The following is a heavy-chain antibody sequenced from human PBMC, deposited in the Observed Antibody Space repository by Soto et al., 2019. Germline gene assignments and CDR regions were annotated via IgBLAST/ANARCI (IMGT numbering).Heavy chain of an antibody. D-gene: IGHD6-19*01. CDR3: AKDQRVGQWLAPDAFDI. Sequence: GGSLRLSCAASGFTFSSYAMSWVRQAPGKGLEWVSAISGSGGSTYYADSVKGRFTISRDNSKNTLYLQMNSLRAEDTAVYYCAKDQRVGQWLAPDAFDIWGQGTMVTVSS. V-gene: IGHV3-23*01. CDR2: ISGSGGST. CDR1: GFTFSSYA. J-gene: IGHJ3*02.